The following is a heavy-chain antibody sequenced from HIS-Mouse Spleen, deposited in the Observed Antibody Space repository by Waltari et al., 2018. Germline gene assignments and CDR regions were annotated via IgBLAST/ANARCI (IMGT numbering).Heavy chain of an antibody. CDR3: AKASSGWLDY. CDR1: GFTFSSYG. CDR2: ISDDGSNK. J-gene: IGHJ4*02. V-gene: IGHV3-30*18. Sequence: QVQLVESGGGVVQPGRSLRLSCAASGFTFSSYGMHWVRQAPGKGLEWVAVISDDGSNKYNADSVKGRFTISRDNSKNTLYLQMNSLRAEDTAVYYCAKASSGWLDYWGQGTLVTVSS. D-gene: IGHD6-19*01.